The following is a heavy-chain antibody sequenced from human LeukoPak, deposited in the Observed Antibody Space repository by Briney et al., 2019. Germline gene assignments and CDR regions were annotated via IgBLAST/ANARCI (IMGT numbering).Heavy chain of an antibody. J-gene: IGHJ4*02. CDR3: AREGYCTSSSCGNFDY. D-gene: IGHD2-2*01. CDR2: ISSSSSYI. Sequence: GGSLRLSCAASGFTFSSYSMNWVRRAPGKGLEWVSSISSSSSYIYYADSVKGRFTISRDNAKKSLYLQMNSLRAEDTAVYYCAREGYCTSSSCGNFDYWGQGTLVTVSS. V-gene: IGHV3-21*01. CDR1: GFTFSSYS.